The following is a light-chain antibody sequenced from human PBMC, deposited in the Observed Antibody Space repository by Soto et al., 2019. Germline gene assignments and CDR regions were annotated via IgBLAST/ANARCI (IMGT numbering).Light chain of an antibody. CDR2: EAS. CDR1: QSIKSW. Sequence: GDRVTITCRASQSIKSWLAWYQQKPGKAPKLLIYEASSLESGVPSRFGGSGSGTEFTLTISSLQPDDFATYYCQQYNSWPVTFGQGTRLEIK. J-gene: IGKJ5*01. V-gene: IGKV1-5*03. CDR3: QQYNSWPVT.